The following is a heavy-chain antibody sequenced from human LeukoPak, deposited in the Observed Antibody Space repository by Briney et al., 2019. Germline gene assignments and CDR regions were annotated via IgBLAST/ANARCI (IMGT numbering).Heavy chain of an antibody. CDR1: GFTFSSYG. CDR2: IWYDGSNK. Sequence: GRSLRLSCAASGFTFSSYGMHWVRQAPGKGVEGVAVIWYDGSNKYYADSVKGRFTISRDNSKNTLYLQMNSLRAEDTAVYYCAKDLTVEMATMGFDPWGQGTLVTVSS. V-gene: IGHV3-33*06. D-gene: IGHD5-24*01. J-gene: IGHJ5*02. CDR3: AKDLTVEMATMGFDP.